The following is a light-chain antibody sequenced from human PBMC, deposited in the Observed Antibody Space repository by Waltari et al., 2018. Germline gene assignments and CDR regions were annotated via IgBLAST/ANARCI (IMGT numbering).Light chain of an antibody. V-gene: IGKV4-1*01. CDR2: WAS. J-gene: IGKJ1*01. Sequence: DIVMTQSPDSLTVSLGERATINCKSNQSVLYNSNNKNYVAWYQLKPGQPPKLLIYWASTRQSGVPDRFSGSGSGTDFTLTISSLQAEDVAVYHCQQYYTNPRTFGQGTKVEIK. CDR3: QQYYTNPRT. CDR1: QSVLYNSNNKNY.